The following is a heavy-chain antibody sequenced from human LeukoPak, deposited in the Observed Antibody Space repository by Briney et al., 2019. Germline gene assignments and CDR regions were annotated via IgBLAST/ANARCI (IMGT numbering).Heavy chain of an antibody. V-gene: IGHV2-70*04. CDR3: ARLQGATIGAKWFDP. J-gene: IGHJ5*02. D-gene: IGHD4/OR15-4a*01. CDR1: GFSLTTTGMR. Sequence: SGPALVKPTQTLTLTCTFSGFSLTTTGMRVSWIRQPPGKVLEWLARIDWDDDKFYSTSLKTRLTISKDTSKNQVVLTMTNMDPVDTATYYCARLQGATIGAKWFDPWGQGTPVTVSP. CDR2: IDWDDDK.